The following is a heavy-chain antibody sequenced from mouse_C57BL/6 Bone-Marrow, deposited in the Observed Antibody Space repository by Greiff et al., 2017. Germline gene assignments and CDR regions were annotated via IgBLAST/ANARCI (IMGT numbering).Heavy chain of an antibody. J-gene: IGHJ1*03. V-gene: IGHV1-5*01. Sequence: SGTVLARPGASVKMSCKTSGYTFTSYWMHWVKQRPGQGLEWIGAIYPGNSDTSYNQKFKGKAKLTAVTSASTAYMELSSLTNADSAVYYCIITTVVDWYFDVWGTGTTVTVSA. CDR3: IITTVVDWYFDV. D-gene: IGHD1-1*01. CDR1: GYTFTSYW. CDR2: IYPGNSDT.